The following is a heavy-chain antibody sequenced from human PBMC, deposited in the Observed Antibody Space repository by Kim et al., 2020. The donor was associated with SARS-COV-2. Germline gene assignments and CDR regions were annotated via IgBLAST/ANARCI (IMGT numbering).Heavy chain of an antibody. CDR1: GFTFSSYG. Sequence: GGSLRLSCAASGFTFSSYGMHWVRQAPGKGLEWVAVISYDGSNKYYADSVKGRFTISRDNSKNTLYLQMNSLRAEDTAVYYCAKPGPPFRAAVYFDYWGQGTLVTVSS. CDR3: AKPGPPFRAAVYFDY. J-gene: IGHJ4*02. D-gene: IGHD6-13*01. V-gene: IGHV3-30*18. CDR2: ISYDGSNK.